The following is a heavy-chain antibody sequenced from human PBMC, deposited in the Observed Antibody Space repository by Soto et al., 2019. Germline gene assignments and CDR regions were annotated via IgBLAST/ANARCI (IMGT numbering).Heavy chain of an antibody. CDR2: INAGNGNT. V-gene: IGHV1-3*01. CDR1: GYTFTSYA. CDR3: ARDQGVAAAGTHFDY. D-gene: IGHD6-13*01. J-gene: IGHJ4*02. Sequence: ASVKVSCKASGYTFTSYAMHWVRQAPGQRLEWMGWINAGNGNTKYSQKFQGRVTITRDTSASTAYMELSSLRSEDTAVYYCARDQGVAAAGTHFDYWGQGTLVTVSS.